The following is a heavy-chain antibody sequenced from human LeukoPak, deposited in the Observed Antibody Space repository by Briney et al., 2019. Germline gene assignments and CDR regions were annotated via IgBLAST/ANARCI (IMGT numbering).Heavy chain of an antibody. CDR3: ARNPLAYCSSTSCQGY. CDR1: GFTFSSYG. V-gene: IGHV3-30*02. CDR2: IRYDGSDK. J-gene: IGHJ4*02. Sequence: PGGSLRLSCAASGFTFSSYGMHWVRQAPGKGLEWVTFIRYDGSDKNYADSVKGRFTISRDNSKNTLYLQMNSLRAEDTAVYYCARNPLAYCSSTSCQGYWGQGTLVTVSS. D-gene: IGHD2-2*01.